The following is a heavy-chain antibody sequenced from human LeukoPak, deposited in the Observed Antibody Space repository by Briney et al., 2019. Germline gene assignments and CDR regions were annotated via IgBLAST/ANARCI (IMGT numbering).Heavy chain of an antibody. CDR2: IYYSGST. CDR3: ARGDYYDSSGYSNWFDP. J-gene: IGHJ5*02. V-gene: IGHV4-59*01. Sequence: SETLSLTCTVSGGSISSYYWSWLRQPPGKGLEWIGYIYYSGSTNYNPSLKSRVTISVDTSKNQFSLKLSSVTAADTAVYYCARGDYYDSSGYSNWFDPWGQGTLVTVSS. CDR1: GGSISSYY. D-gene: IGHD3-22*01.